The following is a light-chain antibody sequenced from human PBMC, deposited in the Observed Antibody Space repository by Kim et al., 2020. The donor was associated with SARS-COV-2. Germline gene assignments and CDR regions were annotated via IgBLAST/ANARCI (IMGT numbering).Light chain of an antibody. Sequence: PGDRATLSCRASPNIATYLAWYQQRPGQAPRLLVYDASNRATGVPDRFSGSGSGTDFTLTISSLEPEDFSIYYCQQRNSWPPAVTFGGGTKVDIK. CDR3: QQRNSWPPAVT. J-gene: IGKJ4*01. V-gene: IGKV3-11*01. CDR1: PNIATY. CDR2: DAS.